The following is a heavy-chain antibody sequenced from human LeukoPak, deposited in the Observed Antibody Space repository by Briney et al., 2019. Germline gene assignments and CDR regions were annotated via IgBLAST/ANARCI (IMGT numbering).Heavy chain of an antibody. CDR2: IYYSGST. D-gene: IGHD4-23*01. CDR3: ARRDNSHYYFDY. Sequence: SETLSLTCTVSGGSISSGGYYWSWIRQHPGKGLEWIGYIYYSGSTYYNPSLKSRVTISVDTSKNQLSLKLSSVTAADTAVYYCARRDNSHYYFDYWGQGTLVTVSS. J-gene: IGHJ4*02. CDR1: GGSISSGGYY. V-gene: IGHV4-31*03.